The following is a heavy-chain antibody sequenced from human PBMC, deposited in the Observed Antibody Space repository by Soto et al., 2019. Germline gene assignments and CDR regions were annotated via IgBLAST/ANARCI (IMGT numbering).Heavy chain of an antibody. CDR3: ARVWGSYQAPSGREGFDL. CDR2: ISTYSGDP. V-gene: IGHV1-18*04. CDR1: GSRFTSNA. J-gene: IGHJ5*02. Sequence: ASVKVSFMPSGSRFTSNAITWVRQAPGQGREWMGWISTYSGDPNYAQKFQGRVTMTTDTSTNTAYMELRNLRSDDTAVYYCARVWGSYQAPSGREGFDLWGQGTLVTVSS. D-gene: IGHD3-16*02.